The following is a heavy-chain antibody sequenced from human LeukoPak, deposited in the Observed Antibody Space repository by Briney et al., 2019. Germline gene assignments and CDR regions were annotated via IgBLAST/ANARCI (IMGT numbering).Heavy chain of an antibody. D-gene: IGHD6-6*01. Sequence: GGSLRLSCAASGFTFSSYSMNWVRQAPGKGLEWVSYISSSSSTIYYADSVKGRFTISRDNAKNSLYLQMNSLRAEDTAVYYCARVYSSSSLDYWGQGTLVTVSS. J-gene: IGHJ4*02. V-gene: IGHV3-48*01. CDR3: ARVYSSSSLDY. CDR2: ISSSSSTI. CDR1: GFTFSSYS.